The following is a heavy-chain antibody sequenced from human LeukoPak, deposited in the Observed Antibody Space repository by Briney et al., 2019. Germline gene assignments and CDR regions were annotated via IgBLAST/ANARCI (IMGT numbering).Heavy chain of an antibody. Sequence: SETLSLTCTVSGDSVSSDDYFWSWIRQPPGKGLERIGYIYYIGSSYCKPSLKSRVTMSVDTSKNQFSLKLSSVTAADTAVYYCARDSSGWYGFDYWGQGTLVTVSS. D-gene: IGHD6-19*01. J-gene: IGHJ4*02. CDR2: IYYIGSS. CDR1: GDSVSSDDYF. V-gene: IGHV4-30-4*01. CDR3: ARDSSGWYGFDY.